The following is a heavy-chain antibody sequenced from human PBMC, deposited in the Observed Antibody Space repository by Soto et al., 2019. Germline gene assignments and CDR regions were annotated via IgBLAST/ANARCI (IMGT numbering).Heavy chain of an antibody. CDR3: ARGWSYYDSSGYYPFEVYFDY. J-gene: IGHJ4*02. V-gene: IGHV3-7*04. CDR2: IKQDGSEK. Sequence: PGGSLRLSCAASGFTFSSYLMSWVRQSPGKGLEWVANIKQDGSEKYYVDSVKGRFTISRDNAKNSLYLQMNSLRAEDTAVYYCARGWSYYDSSGYYPFEVYFDYWGQGTLVTVSS. D-gene: IGHD3-22*01. CDR1: GFTFSSYL.